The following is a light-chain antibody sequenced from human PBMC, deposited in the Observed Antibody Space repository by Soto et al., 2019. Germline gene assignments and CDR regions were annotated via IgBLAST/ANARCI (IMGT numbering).Light chain of an antibody. CDR1: QSISSW. Sequence: DIHMTQSPSTLSASVGDRVTITCRASQSISSWLAWYQQRPGKAPKLLIYDASSLESGVPSRFSGSGSGTEFTLTISSLQPDDFATYYCQQYSNYLYTFGQGTRLEIK. CDR3: QQYSNYLYT. J-gene: IGKJ5*01. CDR2: DAS. V-gene: IGKV1-5*01.